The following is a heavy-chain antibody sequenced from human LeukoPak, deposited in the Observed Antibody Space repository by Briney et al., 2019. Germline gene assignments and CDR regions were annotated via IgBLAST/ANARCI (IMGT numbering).Heavy chain of an antibody. CDR1: GFTFNTYR. V-gene: IGHV3-74*03. CDR2: IHSDESNT. J-gene: IGHJ4*02. D-gene: IGHD3-10*01. CDR3: ARGVSYASGNHYF. Sequence: GGSLRLSCAASGFTFNTYRMHWVRHATGKGPVWVSSIHSDESNTMYADSVKGRFTISRDNAKNTLYLQMNSLRAEDTAVYYCARGVSYASGNHYFWGQGTLVTVSS.